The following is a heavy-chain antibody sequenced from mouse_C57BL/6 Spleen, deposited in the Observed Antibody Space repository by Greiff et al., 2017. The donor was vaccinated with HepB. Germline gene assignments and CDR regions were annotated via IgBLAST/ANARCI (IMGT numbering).Heavy chain of an antibody. CDR3: AKNYYGSSSVNWYFDV. V-gene: IGHV2-5*01. CDR1: GFSLTSYG. Sequence: VQLVESGPGLVQPSQSLSITCTVSGFSLTSYGVHWVRQSPGKGLEWLGVIWRGGSTDYNAAFMSRLSITKDNSKSQVFFKMNSLQADDTAIYYCAKNYYGSSSVNWYFDVWGTGTTVTVSS. CDR2: IWRGGST. J-gene: IGHJ1*03. D-gene: IGHD1-1*01.